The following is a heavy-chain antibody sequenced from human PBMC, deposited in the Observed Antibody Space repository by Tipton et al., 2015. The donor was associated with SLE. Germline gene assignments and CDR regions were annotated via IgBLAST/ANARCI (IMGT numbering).Heavy chain of an antibody. D-gene: IGHD3-9*01. J-gene: IGHJ3*01. CDR2: IHYNRDT. CDR1: GASVSSHY. Sequence: TLSLTCTVSGASVSSHYWNWIRQTPGKGLEWIGYIHYNRDTNYHPSLKSRVTISVDTSKNQFSLTVFSVTAADTALYFCARAKDWEDGFDVWGQGTMVTVSA. CDR3: ARAKDWEDGFDV. V-gene: IGHV4-59*02.